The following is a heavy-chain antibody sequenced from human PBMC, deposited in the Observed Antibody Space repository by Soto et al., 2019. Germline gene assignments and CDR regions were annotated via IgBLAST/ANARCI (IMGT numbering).Heavy chain of an antibody. CDR3: AREGYYDSSGYTNYGMDV. V-gene: IGHV1-2*02. CDR1: GYTFTGYY. CDR2: INPNSGGT. D-gene: IGHD3-22*01. Sequence: ASVKVSCKASGYTFTGYYMHWVRQAPGQGREWMGWINPNSGGTNYARKFQGRVTMTRDTSISTAYMELSRLRSDDTAVYYCAREGYYDSSGYTNYGMDVWGQGXTVTV. J-gene: IGHJ6*02.